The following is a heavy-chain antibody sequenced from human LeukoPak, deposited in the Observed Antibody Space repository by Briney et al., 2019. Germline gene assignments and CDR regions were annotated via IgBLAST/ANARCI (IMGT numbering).Heavy chain of an antibody. D-gene: IGHD3-10*01. J-gene: IGHJ4*02. CDR1: GFTFSTYA. CDR2: LSGSGGST. Sequence: GGSLRLSCAASGFTFSTYAMSWVRQAPGKGLEWVSTLSGSGGSTYYADSVKGRFTISRDNSKNTLYLQMNSLRAEDTAVYYCAKGAWAWFGEARFDYWGQGTLVTVSS. CDR3: AKGAWAWFGEARFDY. V-gene: IGHV3-23*01.